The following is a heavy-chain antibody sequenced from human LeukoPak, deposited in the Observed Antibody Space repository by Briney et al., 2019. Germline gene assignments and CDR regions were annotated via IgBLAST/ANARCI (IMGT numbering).Heavy chain of an antibody. J-gene: IGHJ4*02. V-gene: IGHV4-39*01. D-gene: IGHD3-3*01. Sequence: PSETLSLTCTVSGGSISSSSYYWGWIRQPPGKGLEWIGSIYYSGSTYYNPSLKSRVTISVDTSKNQFSLKLSSVTAADTAVYYCARHVNPSYYDFWSGYYPYYFDYWGQGTLVTVSS. CDR3: ARHVNPSYYDFWSGYYPYYFDY. CDR2: IYYSGST. CDR1: GGSISSSSYY.